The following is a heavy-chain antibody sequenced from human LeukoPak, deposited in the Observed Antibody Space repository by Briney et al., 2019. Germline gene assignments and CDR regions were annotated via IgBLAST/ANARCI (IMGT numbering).Heavy chain of an antibody. V-gene: IGHV1-2*02. CDR2: INPNSGVT. D-gene: IGHD5-12*01. Sequence: GASVTLSFTASGYTFIGYYMHWVRQAPGQGLEWMGWINPNSGVTNYAQKFQGRVTMTRDMSISTAYMELTSLRSDDTAVYYCATTRVTTTRLDYWGQGTLVTVSS. CDR3: ATTRVTTTRLDY. CDR1: GYTFIGYY. J-gene: IGHJ4*02.